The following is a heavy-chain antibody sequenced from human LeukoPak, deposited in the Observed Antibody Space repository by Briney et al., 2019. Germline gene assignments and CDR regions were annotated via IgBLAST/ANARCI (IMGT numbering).Heavy chain of an antibody. CDR1: GFTFSDHS. J-gene: IGHJ3*02. V-gene: IGHV4-34*01. Sequence: PGGSLRLSCAASGFTFSDHSINWVRQPPGKGLEWIGEINHSGSTNYNPSLKSRVTISVDTSKNQFSLKLSSVTAADTAVYYCARGLTAGLRYFDWSRDAFDIWGQGTMVTVSS. CDR3: ARGLTAGLRYFDWSRDAFDI. D-gene: IGHD3-9*01. CDR2: INHSGST.